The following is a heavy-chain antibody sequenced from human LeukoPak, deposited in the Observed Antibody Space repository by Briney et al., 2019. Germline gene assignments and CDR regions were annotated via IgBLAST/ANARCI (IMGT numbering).Heavy chain of an antibody. V-gene: IGHV3-23*01. D-gene: IGHD3-10*01. CDR3: ARSSDYYGSGSYYKRGPFDY. CDR1: GFTFRSYA. CDR2: VSGTGGST. J-gene: IGHJ4*02. Sequence: GGSLRLSCEASGFTFRSYAMSWVRQAPGKGLEWVATVSGTGGSTYYADSAKGRFTISRDNSKNTLYLQMNSLRAEDTAVYYCARSSDYYGSGSYYKRGPFDYWGQGTLVTVSS.